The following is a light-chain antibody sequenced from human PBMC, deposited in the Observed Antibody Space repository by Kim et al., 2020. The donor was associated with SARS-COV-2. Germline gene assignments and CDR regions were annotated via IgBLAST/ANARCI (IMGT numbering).Light chain of an antibody. Sequence: GQSVAISCTGTSSDVGGYNYVAWYQQHPGKAPKLMIYEVSKRTSGVPDRFSGSKSGNTASLTVSGLQAEDEADYYCSSYGGSANLVFGGGTQLTVL. CDR3: SSYGGSANLV. J-gene: IGLJ7*01. CDR2: EVS. V-gene: IGLV2-8*01. CDR1: SSDVGGYNY.